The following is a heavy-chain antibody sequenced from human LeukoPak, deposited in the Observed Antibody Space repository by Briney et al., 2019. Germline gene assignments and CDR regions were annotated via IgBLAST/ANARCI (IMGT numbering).Heavy chain of an antibody. D-gene: IGHD3-3*01. CDR3: AKARFTDY. CDR2: ISYDGSNK. J-gene: IGHJ4*02. CDR1: GFTFSSYG. Sequence: PGGSLRLSCAASGFTFSSYGMHWVRQAPGKGLEWVAVISYDGSNKYYADSVKGRFTISRDNSKNTLYLQMNSLRAEDTAVYYCAKARFTDYWGQGTLVTVSS. V-gene: IGHV3-30*18.